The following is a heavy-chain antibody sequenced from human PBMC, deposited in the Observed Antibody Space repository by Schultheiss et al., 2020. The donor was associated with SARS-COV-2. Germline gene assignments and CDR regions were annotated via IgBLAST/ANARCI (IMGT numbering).Heavy chain of an antibody. CDR3: ARGFAAMVPGD. V-gene: IGHV4-30-4*01. J-gene: IGHJ4*02. CDR2: IYYSGTT. CDR1: GGSISSSSYY. Sequence: SQTLSLTCTVSGGSISSSSYYWSWIRQPPGKGLEWIGYIYYSGTTYYNPSLRSRVTISLDTSKNQFFLKLNSVTAADTAVYYCARGFAAMVPGDWGQGTLVTVSS. D-gene: IGHD5-18*01.